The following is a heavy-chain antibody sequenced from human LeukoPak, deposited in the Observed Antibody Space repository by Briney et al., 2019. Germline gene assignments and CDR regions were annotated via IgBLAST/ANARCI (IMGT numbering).Heavy chain of an antibody. CDR1: GFTFASFA. D-gene: IGHD5-24*01. CDR2: ISGSGGFT. Sequence: PGGSLRLSCTASGFTFASFAMNWVRQAPGKGLEWVSVISGSGGFTHYADSVKGRFTISRDNSKNTVFLQMNSLKTEDTALYYCSSRGDGYNNFDYWGQGTLVTVSS. J-gene: IGHJ4*02. CDR3: SSRGDGYNNFDY. V-gene: IGHV3-23*01.